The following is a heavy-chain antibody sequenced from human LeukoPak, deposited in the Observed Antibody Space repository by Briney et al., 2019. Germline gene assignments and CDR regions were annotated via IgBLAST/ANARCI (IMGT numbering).Heavy chain of an antibody. J-gene: IGHJ2*01. CDR1: GGSISSSSYY. Sequence: PSETLSLTCTVSGGSISSSSYYWGWIRQPPGKGLGWSASIYYSGSTYDNPSLNSRGTISLDTSTNAYYQKQSSMTAAHTAVYYCAGRASSWYFDLWGRGTLVTVSS. CDR3: AGRASSWYFDL. V-gene: IGHV4-39*01. CDR2: IYYSGST.